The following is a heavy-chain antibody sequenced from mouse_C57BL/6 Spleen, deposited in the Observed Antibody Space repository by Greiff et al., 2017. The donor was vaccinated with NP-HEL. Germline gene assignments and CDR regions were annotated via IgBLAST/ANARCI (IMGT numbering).Heavy chain of an antibody. Sequence: QVQLKESGAELMKPGASVKLSCKATGYTFTGYWIEWVKQRPGHGLEWIGEILPGSGSTNYNEKFKGEATFTADTTTNTAYMQISSLTTEDSAIYYCARWLLLRGMDYWGQGTSVTVSS. CDR1: GYTFTGYW. V-gene: IGHV1-9*01. D-gene: IGHD1-1*01. CDR2: ILPGSGST. CDR3: ARWLLLRGMDY. J-gene: IGHJ4*01.